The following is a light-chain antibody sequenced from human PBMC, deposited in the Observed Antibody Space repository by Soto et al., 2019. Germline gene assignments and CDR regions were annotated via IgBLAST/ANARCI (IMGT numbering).Light chain of an antibody. Sequence: EVVLTLSPATLSLYPGERATLSCRASQSLSSINLAWYQQKPGQAPRLLIYGASSRATGIPDRFSGSGSGTDFTLTIRRLEPEDFAVYYCQQYGSSYPWTFGQGTKVDI. CDR3: QQYGSSYPWT. CDR1: QSLSSIN. J-gene: IGKJ1*01. CDR2: GAS. V-gene: IGKV3-20*01.